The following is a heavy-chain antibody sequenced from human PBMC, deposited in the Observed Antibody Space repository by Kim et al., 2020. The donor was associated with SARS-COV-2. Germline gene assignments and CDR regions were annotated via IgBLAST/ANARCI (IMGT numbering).Heavy chain of an antibody. Sequence: GGSLRLSCTASGFDFSDSAMYWVRQASGKGLEWVGRIRSKANNYATGYGASVTGRVTISRHDSQNILYLQMNGLQTEDTAVYYCARLEGVTDYWGQGTL. CDR3: ARLEGVTDY. D-gene: IGHD3-3*01. J-gene: IGHJ4*02. V-gene: IGHV3-73*01. CDR2: IRSKANNYAT. CDR1: GFDFSDSA.